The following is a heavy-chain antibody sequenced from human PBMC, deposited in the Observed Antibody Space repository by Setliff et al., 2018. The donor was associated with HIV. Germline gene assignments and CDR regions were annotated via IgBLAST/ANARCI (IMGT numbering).Heavy chain of an antibody. Sequence: GASVKVSCKASGYTFTNYGISWLRQAPGQGLEWMGWISGYNSDTKYAEKVQGRVTMTTGTSTGTAYMELRSLRSDDTAAYYCAREVVPTSEYHTFDSWGQGSLVTVSS. J-gene: IGHJ4*02. CDR1: GYTFTNYG. V-gene: IGHV1-18*04. D-gene: IGHD6-6*01. CDR3: AREVVPTSEYHTFDS. CDR2: ISGYNSDT.